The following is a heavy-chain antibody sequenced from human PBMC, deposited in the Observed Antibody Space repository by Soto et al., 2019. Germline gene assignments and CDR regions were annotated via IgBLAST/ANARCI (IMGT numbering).Heavy chain of an antibody. CDR1: GYTVTSYY. CDR3: ARLAGSYDFWSDNDDY. J-gene: IGHJ4*02. CDR2: INPSGGST. V-gene: IGHV1-46*01. Sequence: QVQLVQSGAEVKKPGASVKVSCKASGYTVTSYYMHWVRQSPGQGLEWRGIINPSGGSTSYAQKFQGTVTMTRVTSTSKVYMELSSLRSEDTAVYYCARLAGSYDFWSDNDDYSGQGTLVTVSS. D-gene: IGHD3-3*01.